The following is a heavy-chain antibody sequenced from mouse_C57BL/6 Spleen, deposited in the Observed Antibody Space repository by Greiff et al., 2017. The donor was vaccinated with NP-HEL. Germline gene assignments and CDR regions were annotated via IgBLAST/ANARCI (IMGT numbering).Heavy chain of an antibody. CDR3: AREKITAVVGYFDV. CDR2: INYDGSST. Sequence: EVKVVESEGGLVQPGRSMKLSCTASGFTFSDYYMAWVRQVPEKGLEWVANINYDGSSTYYLDSLKSRFIISRDNAKNILYLQMSSLKSDDTATDYCAREKITAVVGYFDVWGTGTTVTVSS. D-gene: IGHD1-1*01. J-gene: IGHJ1*03. V-gene: IGHV5-16*01. CDR1: GFTFSDYY.